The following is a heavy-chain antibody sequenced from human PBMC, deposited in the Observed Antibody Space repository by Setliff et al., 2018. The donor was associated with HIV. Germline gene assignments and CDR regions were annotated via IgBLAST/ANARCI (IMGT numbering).Heavy chain of an antibody. CDR3: ARCRGAYDFWTSDNYYMGV. V-gene: IGHV1-3*01. CDR1: RYTFSTYA. D-gene: IGHD3-3*01. Sequence: ASVKVSCKASRYTFSTYAFHWARQAPGQRLEWMGWIDAANGDTKYSQKFQGRVTITRDKSASTAYMELSSLRFEDTAVYYCARCRGAYDFWTSDNYYMGVWGNGTTVTVSS. J-gene: IGHJ6*03. CDR2: IDAANGDT.